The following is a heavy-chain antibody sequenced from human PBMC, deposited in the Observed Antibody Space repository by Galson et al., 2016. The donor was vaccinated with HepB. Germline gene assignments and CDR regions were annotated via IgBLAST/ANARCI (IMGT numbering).Heavy chain of an antibody. CDR1: GYTFTSYA. J-gene: IGHJ4*02. CDR3: ARDSSYNYYVTSGYYLY. CDR2: INAGNGNT. Sequence: SVKVSCKASGYTFTSYAMHWVRQAPGQRLEWMGWINAGNGNTKYSRKFQGRVTITRDTSARTAYMELSSLRSEDTAVYYCARDSSYNYYVTSGYYLYWGQGTLVTVS. V-gene: IGHV1-3*01. D-gene: IGHD3-22*01.